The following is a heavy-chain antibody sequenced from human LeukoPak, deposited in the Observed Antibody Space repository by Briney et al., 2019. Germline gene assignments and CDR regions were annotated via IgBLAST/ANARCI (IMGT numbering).Heavy chain of an antibody. Sequence: GGSLRLSCAASGFTLSACDIHWVRQASGKGLEWVGRITTKANSYATAYAASLKGRFTISRDDSKNTAYLQMNSLRTEDTALYYCTTYKSGHYWGQGTLVTVSS. V-gene: IGHV3-73*01. D-gene: IGHD6-25*01. CDR1: GFTLSACD. J-gene: IGHJ4*02. CDR3: TTYKSGHY. CDR2: ITTKANSYAT.